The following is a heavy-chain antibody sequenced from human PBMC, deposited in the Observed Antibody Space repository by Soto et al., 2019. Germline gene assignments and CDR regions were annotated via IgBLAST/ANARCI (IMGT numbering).Heavy chain of an antibody. CDR1: GVTFSSYG. CDR2: IWYDGSNK. D-gene: IGHD6-19*01. J-gene: IGHJ6*02. V-gene: IGHV3-33*01. Sequence: GGSLRLSCAASGVTFSSYGMHWVRQAPGKGLEWVAVIWYDGSNKYYADSVKGRFTISRDNSKNTLYLQMNSLRAEDTAVYYCAREYSSGWYSYYYGMDVWGQGTTVTVSS. CDR3: AREYSSGWYSYYYGMDV.